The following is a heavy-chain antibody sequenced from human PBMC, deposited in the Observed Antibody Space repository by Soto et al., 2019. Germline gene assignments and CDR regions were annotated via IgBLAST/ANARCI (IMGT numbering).Heavy chain of an antibody. J-gene: IGHJ6*02. V-gene: IGHV4-31*03. CDR2: IYYSGST. D-gene: IGHD1-26*01. CDR3: ARGQWARGDYGMDV. CDR1: GGSISSGGYY. Sequence: PSETLSLTYTVSGGSISSGGYYWSWIRQHPGKGLEWIGYIYYSGSTYYNPSLKSRVTISVDTSKNQFSLKLSSVTAADTAVYYCARGQWARGDYGMDVWGQGTTVTVSS.